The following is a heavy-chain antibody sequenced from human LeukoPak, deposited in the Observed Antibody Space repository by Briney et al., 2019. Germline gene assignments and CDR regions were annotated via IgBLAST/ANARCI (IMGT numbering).Heavy chain of an antibody. CDR2: IVVGSGVT. D-gene: IGHD2-15*01. Sequence: GASVKVSCKASGISFMSSAVQWVRQARGQRLEWIGWIVVGSGVTNYAQKFLERVTITRDMSTSTVFMELSSLRSEDTALYYCAAEKRLYCSGAVCYPDAFDIWGQGTMVTVSS. J-gene: IGHJ3*02. CDR1: GISFMSSA. CDR3: AAEKRLYCSGAVCYPDAFDI. V-gene: IGHV1-58*01.